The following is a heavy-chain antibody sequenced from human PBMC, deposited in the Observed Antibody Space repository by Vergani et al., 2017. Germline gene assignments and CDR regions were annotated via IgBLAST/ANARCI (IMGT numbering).Heavy chain of an antibody. V-gene: IGHV4-30-4*08. CDR3: ARVSGGSGGYYLG. J-gene: IGHJ4*02. D-gene: IGHD3-22*01. Sequence: QLQLQQSGPGLVQPSQTLSLTCIVSGDSSNNDDYYWSWIRQPPGKGLEWIGYIYYSGTTYQNPSLESRLTMSLDTSRTQFSLHLISVTAGDTAVYYCARVSGGSGGYYLGWGRGTPVTVSS. CDR1: GDSSNNDDYY. CDR2: IYYSGTT.